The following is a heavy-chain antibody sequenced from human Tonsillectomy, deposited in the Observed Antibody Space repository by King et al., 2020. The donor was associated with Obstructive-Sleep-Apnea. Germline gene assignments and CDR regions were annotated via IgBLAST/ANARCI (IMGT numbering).Heavy chain of an antibody. CDR2: ISWNSGSI. Sequence: DVQLVQSGGGLVQPGRSLRLSCAASGFTFDDYAMHWVRQAPGKGLEWVSGISWNSGSIGYADSVKGRFTISRDNAKNSLYLQMNSLRAEDTALYYCAKAYHSSGYYPLGAFDIWGQGTMVTVSS. J-gene: IGHJ3*02. CDR1: GFTFDDYA. CDR3: AKAYHSSGYYPLGAFDI. V-gene: IGHV3-9*01. D-gene: IGHD3-22*01.